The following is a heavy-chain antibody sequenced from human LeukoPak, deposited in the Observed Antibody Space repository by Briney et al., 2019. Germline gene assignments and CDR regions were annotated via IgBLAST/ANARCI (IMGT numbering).Heavy chain of an antibody. D-gene: IGHD4-17*01. J-gene: IGHJ3*02. CDR3: ARGPVTRFEI. CDR2: ISGSGGST. V-gene: IGHV3-23*01. CDR1: GFTFSSYA. Sequence: GGSLRLSCAASGFTFSSYAISWVRQAPGKGLEWVSGISGSGGSTYYADSVKGRFTISRDNSNNTLYLQMNSLRAEDTAVYYCARGPVTRFEIWGQGTMVTVSS.